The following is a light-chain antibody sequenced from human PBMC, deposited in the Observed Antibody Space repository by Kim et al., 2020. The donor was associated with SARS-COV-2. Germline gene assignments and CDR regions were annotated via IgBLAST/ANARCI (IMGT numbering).Light chain of an antibody. CDR1: SSDVGAYNY. J-gene: IGLJ2*01. V-gene: IGLV2-14*03. CDR2: DVT. CDR3: SSYTSSTTLV. Sequence: QSALTQPASVSGSPGQSITISCTGSSSDVGAYNYVSWYQQHPDRAPKLMIYDVTIRPSGVSNRFSGSKSGNTASLTISGLQPEDEDDYYCSSYTSSTTLVFGGGTQLTVL.